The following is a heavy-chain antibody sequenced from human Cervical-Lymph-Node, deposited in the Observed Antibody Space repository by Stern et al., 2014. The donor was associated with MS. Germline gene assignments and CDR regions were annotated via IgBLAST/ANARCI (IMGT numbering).Heavy chain of an antibody. Sequence: EDQLVESGGGLVQPGGSLRLSCAASGFTFSNYWMHWVRQAPGKGLVWVSPINSDGSRTSYADSVKGRFTISGDNAKNTLYLQMNSLRAEDTAVYYCARSWELAFDYWGQGTLVTVSS. CDR2: INSDGSRT. J-gene: IGHJ4*02. CDR3: ARSWELAFDY. V-gene: IGHV3-74*02. D-gene: IGHD1-26*01. CDR1: GFTFSNYW.